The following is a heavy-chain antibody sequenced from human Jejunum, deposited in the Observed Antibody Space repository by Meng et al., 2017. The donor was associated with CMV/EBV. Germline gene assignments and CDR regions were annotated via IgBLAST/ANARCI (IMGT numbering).Heavy chain of an antibody. CDR3: AKDLGASGWFETFDS. D-gene: IGHD6-19*01. CDR2: IRYEGNNK. J-gene: IGHJ4*02. Sequence: FTCSTYGMHWVRLAPGRGLEWVAFIRYEGNNKYYTDSVKGRFTSSRDNSRSTLFLQMNSLGVEDTAVYYCAKDLGASGWFETFDSWGQGTLVTVSS. V-gene: IGHV3-30*02. CDR1: FTCSTYG.